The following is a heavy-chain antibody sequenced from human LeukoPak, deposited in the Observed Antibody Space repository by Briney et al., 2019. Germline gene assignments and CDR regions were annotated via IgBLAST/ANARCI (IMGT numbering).Heavy chain of an antibody. V-gene: IGHV1-18*01. CDR1: GYTFTSYG. CDR3: ARDGDRYCSSTSYYNWFDP. D-gene: IGHD2-2*01. CDR2: ISAYNGNT. Sequence: ASVKVSCKASGYTFTSYGISWVRQAPGQGLEWMGWISAYNGNTNYAQKLQGRVTMTTDTSTSTAYMELRSLRSDDTAVYYCARDGDRYCSSTSYYNWFDPWGQGTLVTVSS. J-gene: IGHJ5*02.